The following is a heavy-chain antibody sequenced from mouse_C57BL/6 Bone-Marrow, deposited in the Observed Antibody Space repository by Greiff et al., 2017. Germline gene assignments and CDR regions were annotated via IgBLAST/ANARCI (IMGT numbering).Heavy chain of an antibody. CDR1: GFTFSSYA. J-gene: IGHJ2*01. CDR3: ARERYSNFYFDY. CDR2: ISDGGSYT. V-gene: IGHV5-4*01. D-gene: IGHD2-5*01. Sequence: EVKVVESGGGLVKPGGSLKLSCAASGFTFSSYAMSWVRQTPEKRLEWVATISDGGSYTYYPDNVKGRFTISRDNAKNNLYLQMSHLKSEDTAMYYCARERYSNFYFDYWGQGTTLTVSS.